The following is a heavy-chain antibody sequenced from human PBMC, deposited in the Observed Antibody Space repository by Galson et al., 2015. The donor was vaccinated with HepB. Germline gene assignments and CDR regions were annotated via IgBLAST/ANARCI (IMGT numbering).Heavy chain of an antibody. J-gene: IGHJ3*02. CDR3: ARDPGYSSSWSHAFDI. D-gene: IGHD6-13*01. CDR2: ISSSSSYI. CDR1: GFTFSIYS. V-gene: IGHV3-21*01. Sequence: SLRLSCAASGFTFSIYSMNWVRQAPGKGLECVSSISSSSSYIYYADSVKGRFTISRDNAKNSLYLQMNSLRAEDTAVYYCARDPGYSSSWSHAFDIWGQGTMVTVSS.